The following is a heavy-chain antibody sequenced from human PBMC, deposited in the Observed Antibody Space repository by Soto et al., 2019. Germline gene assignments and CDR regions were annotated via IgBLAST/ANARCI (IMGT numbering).Heavy chain of an antibody. J-gene: IGHJ5*02. CDR2: IYHSGST. V-gene: IGHV4-38-2*01. D-gene: IGHD3-9*01. CDR3: ESSYDTDRFDP. CDR1: GYSISSGYY. Sequence: AXETLSLTCAVSGYSISSGYYWGWIRQPPGKGLEWIGIIYHSGSTYYNPSLRSRVTISVDTSKNQFSLKLSSVTAADTAVYYCESSYDTDRFDPWGQGTLVTVSS.